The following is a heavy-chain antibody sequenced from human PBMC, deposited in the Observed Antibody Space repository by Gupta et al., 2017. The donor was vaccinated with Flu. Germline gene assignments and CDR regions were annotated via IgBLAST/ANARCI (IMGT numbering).Heavy chain of an antibody. CDR1: GFTLSTYW. D-gene: IGHD1-26*01. Sequence: EVQLVESGGDLVQPGGSLRLSCAASGFTLSTYWMHWVRQAPGKGLVWVSRIGSDGSGVTYADSVKGRFTISRDNAKNTLYLEMTSLGDDDTAVYYCTRVIVGSSGVFDIWGQGTMVTVSS. J-gene: IGHJ3*02. CDR3: TRVIVGSSGVFDI. V-gene: IGHV3-74*03. CDR2: IGSDGSGV.